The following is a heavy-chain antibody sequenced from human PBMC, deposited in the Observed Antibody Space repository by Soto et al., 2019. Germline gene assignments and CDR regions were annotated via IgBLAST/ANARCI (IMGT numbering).Heavy chain of an antibody. D-gene: IGHD2-2*02. Sequence: QVQLQESGPGLVTSSQTLSLTCSVAGTSIINDYDYCGWRRQPPGKGLEWIGYIYYSGSSYSNPSLSTPVDMSVDASQNQFSLRVTSVTGAVTAVYYCVRGSDCLGTSACYRDFDSWGQGTLVTVSS. CDR3: VRGSDCLGTSACYRDFDS. CDR2: IYYSGSS. J-gene: IGHJ5*01. CDR1: GTSIINDYDY. V-gene: IGHV4-30-4*08.